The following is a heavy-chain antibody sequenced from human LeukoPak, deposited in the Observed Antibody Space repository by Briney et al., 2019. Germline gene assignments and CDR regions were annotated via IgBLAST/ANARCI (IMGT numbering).Heavy chain of an antibody. V-gene: IGHV4-34*01. J-gene: IGHJ4*02. D-gene: IGHD2-15*01. CDR2: INHSGST. Sequence: SETLSLTCAVYGGSFSGYYWSWIRQHPGKGLEWIGEINHSGSTNYNPSLKSRVTISVDTSKNQFSLKLSSVTAADTAVYYCARGMGVVVVAAGTFDYWGQGTLVTVSS. CDR3: ARGMGVVVVAAGTFDY. CDR1: GGSFSGYY.